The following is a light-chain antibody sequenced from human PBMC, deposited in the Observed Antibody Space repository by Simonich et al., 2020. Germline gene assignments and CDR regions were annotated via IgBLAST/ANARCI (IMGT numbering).Light chain of an antibody. J-gene: IGLJ2*01. CDR1: NIGSKS. Sequence: SYVLTQPPSVSVAPGKTARITCGGNNIGSKSVHWYTQKPGQAPVLVVYDDSDRPSGIPARFSGSNSGNTATLTISRVEAGDEADYYCQVWDSSSDHVVFGGGTKLTVL. CDR3: QVWDSSSDHVV. V-gene: IGLV3-21*03. CDR2: DDS.